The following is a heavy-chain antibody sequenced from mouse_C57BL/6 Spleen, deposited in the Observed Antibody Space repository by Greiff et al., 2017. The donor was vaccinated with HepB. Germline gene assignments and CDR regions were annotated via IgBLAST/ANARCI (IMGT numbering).Heavy chain of an antibody. CDR3: ARRGYYDYDAWFAY. V-gene: IGHV14-2*01. CDR2: IDPEDGET. CDR1: GFNIKDYY. Sequence: EVKLQESGAELVKPGASVKLSCTASGFNIKDYYMHWVKQRTEQGLEWIGRIDPEDGETKYAPKFQGKATITADTSSNTAYLQLSSLTSEDTAVYYCARRGYYDYDAWFAYWGQGTLVTVSA. D-gene: IGHD2-4*01. J-gene: IGHJ3*01.